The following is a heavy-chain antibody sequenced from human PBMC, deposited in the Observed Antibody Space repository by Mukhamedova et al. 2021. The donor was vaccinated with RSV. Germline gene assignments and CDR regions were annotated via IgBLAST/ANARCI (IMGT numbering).Heavy chain of an antibody. CDR3: ARDHEWLVPHFDY. CDR2: ISSSGSTI. V-gene: IGHV3-48*03. J-gene: IGHJ4*02. D-gene: IGHD6-19*01. Sequence: EWVSYISSSGSTIYYADSVKGRSTISRDNAKNSLYLQMNSLRAEDTAVYYCARDHEWLVPHFDYWGQGTLVTVSS.